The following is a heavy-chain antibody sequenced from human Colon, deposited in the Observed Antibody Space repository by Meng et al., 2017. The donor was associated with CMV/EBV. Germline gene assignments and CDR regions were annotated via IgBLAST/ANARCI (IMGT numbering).Heavy chain of an antibody. D-gene: IGHD1-20*01. CDR3: TRVQRITGIQYPYYFDV. Sequence: ASVKVSCKASGYTFIDHYMYWVRQAPGQGLEWMGWINPKSGGTSYAEKFQGRVTMTSDTSIGAAYMELSRLRSDDTAVYFCTRVQRITGIQYPYYFDVWGQGTTVTVSS. CDR1: GYTFIDHY. J-gene: IGHJ6*02. V-gene: IGHV1-2*02. CDR2: INPKSGGT.